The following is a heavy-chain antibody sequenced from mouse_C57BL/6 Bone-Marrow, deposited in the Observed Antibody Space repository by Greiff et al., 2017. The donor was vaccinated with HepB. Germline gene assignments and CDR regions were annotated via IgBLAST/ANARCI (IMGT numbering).Heavy chain of an antibody. Sequence: VQLQQSVAELVRPGASVKLSCTASGFNINNTYMHWVKQRPEQGLEWIGRIDPANGNTKYAPKFQGKATITADTSSNTAYLQLSSLTSEDTAIYYCAREGFTTVLVHWYFDVWGTGTTVTVSS. D-gene: IGHD1-1*01. CDR3: AREGFTTVLVHWYFDV. CDR2: IDPANGNT. J-gene: IGHJ1*03. V-gene: IGHV14-3*01. CDR1: GFNINNTY.